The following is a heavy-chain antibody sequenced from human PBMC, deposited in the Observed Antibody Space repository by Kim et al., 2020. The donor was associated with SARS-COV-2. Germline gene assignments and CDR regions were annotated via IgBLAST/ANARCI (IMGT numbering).Heavy chain of an antibody. D-gene: IGHD3-16*01. J-gene: IGHJ4*02. V-gene: IGHV4-59*08. CDR2: IFHTGTT. CDR1: GGSTSSYY. Sequence: SETLSLTCTVSGGSTSSYYWSWIRQPPGKGLEWIGCIFHTGTTNYSPSLKSRVTLSVDTSKNQFSLKLNSVTAADTAVYYWARTRGPAGGAHLDYWGQGTLLTVSS. CDR3: ARTRGPAGGAHLDY.